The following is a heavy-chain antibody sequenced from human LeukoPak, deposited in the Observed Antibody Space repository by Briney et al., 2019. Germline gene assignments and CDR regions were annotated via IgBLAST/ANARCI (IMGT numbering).Heavy chain of an antibody. CDR2: IKSKTDGGTT. D-gene: IGHD3-9*01. CDR3: TSRFLGYDILTGYYGGYYFDY. CDR1: GLTFSNAW. Sequence: PGGSLRLSCAASGLTFSNAWMSWVRQAPGKGLEWVGRIKSKTDGGTTDYAAPVKGRFTISRDDSKNTLYLQMNSLKTEDTAVYYCTSRFLGYDILTGYYGGYYFDYWGQGTLVTVSS. J-gene: IGHJ4*02. V-gene: IGHV3-15*01.